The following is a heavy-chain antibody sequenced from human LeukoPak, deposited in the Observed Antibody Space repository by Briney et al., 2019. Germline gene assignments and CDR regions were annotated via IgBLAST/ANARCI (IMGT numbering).Heavy chain of an antibody. J-gene: IGHJ4*02. CDR3: AKYRGGFDY. CDR1: GFTFSSYA. Sequence: TGGSLRLSCAASGFTFSSYAMSWVRQAPGKGLEWVSTITASGNSTYYADSVRGRFTISRDNSKNPLYLQMNSLRAEDTAVYYCAKYRGGFDYWGQGTLVTVSS. CDR2: ITASGNST. V-gene: IGHV3-23*01.